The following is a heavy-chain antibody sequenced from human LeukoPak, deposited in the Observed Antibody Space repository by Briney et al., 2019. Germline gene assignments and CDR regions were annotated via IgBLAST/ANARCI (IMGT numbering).Heavy chain of an antibody. D-gene: IGHD4-17*01. V-gene: IGHV4-39*07. Sequence: SETLSLTCTVSGGSISSSSYYWGWIRQPPGKGLEWIGSIYYSGSTYYNPSLKSRVTISVDTSKNQFSLKLSSVTAADTAVYYCARGQTTVIYYFDYWGQGTLVTVSS. CDR3: ARGQTTVIYYFDY. CDR2: IYYSGST. CDR1: GGSISSSSYY. J-gene: IGHJ4*02.